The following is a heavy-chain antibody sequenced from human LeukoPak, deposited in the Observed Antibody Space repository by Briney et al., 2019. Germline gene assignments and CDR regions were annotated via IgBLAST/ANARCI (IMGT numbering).Heavy chain of an antibody. J-gene: IGHJ4*02. CDR2: ISDSGGST. D-gene: IGHD5-24*01. CDR3: ASGLQGYYFDY. Sequence: PGGSLRLSCSASGFPFSSYAMHWVRQAPGKGLEYVSAISDSGGSTYYADSVKGRFTISRDNSKNSLYLQMNSLRDEDTAVFYCASGLQGYYFDYWGQGTLVTVSS. V-gene: IGHV3-64*04. CDR1: GFPFSSYA.